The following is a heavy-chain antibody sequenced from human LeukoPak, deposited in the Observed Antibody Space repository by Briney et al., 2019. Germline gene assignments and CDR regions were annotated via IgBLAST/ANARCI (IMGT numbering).Heavy chain of an antibody. Sequence: SETLSLTCTVSGGSISSSNWWSWVRQPPGKGLEWIGEIYHSGSTNYIPSLKSRLTMSVDKSKNQLSLKLNSVTAADTAMYYCAKDLTYTDTGGFDPWGQGTLVTVSS. CDR2: IYHSGST. J-gene: IGHJ5*02. D-gene: IGHD3-10*01. V-gene: IGHV4-4*02. CDR3: AKDLTYTDTGGFDP. CDR1: GGSISSSNW.